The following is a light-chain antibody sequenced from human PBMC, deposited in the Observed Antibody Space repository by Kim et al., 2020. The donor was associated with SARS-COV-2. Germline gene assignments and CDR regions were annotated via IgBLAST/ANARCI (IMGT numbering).Light chain of an antibody. CDR2: GAS. Sequence: EIVMTQSPATLSVSPGEGATLSCRASHSATTNLAWYQQKPGQAPRLLIYGASIRASGIPARFSGSGSGTDFTLTISSLQSEDSAVYYCQEYNNWPTLSFGGVTKVEIK. CDR1: HSATTN. CDR3: QEYNNWPTLS. J-gene: IGKJ4*01. V-gene: IGKV3D-15*01.